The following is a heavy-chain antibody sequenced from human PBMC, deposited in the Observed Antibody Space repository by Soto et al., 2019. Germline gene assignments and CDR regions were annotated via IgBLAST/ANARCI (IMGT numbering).Heavy chain of an antibody. CDR2: ISSSSSYI. V-gene: IGHV3-21*01. CDR1: GFTFSSYS. CDR3: ARDSYCSSTSCYSAERFDP. D-gene: IGHD2-2*02. Sequence: GGSLRLSCAASGFTFSSYSMNWVRQAPGKGLEWVSSISSSSSYIYYADSVKGRFTISRDNAKNSLYLQMNSLRAEDTAVYYCARDSYCSSTSCYSAERFDPWGQGALVTV. J-gene: IGHJ5*02.